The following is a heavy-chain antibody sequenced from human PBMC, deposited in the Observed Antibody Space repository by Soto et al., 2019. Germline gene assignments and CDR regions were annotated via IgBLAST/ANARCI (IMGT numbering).Heavy chain of an antibody. Sequence: GGSLRLSCAASGFTFSTYGMHWVRQAPGKGLEWVAVISYDGSNKYYADSVKGRFTISRDNSKNTLYLQMNSLRAEETAVYYCPKDFAQTIYCSSTSCPPKHDYYFYYGIDVCGQGTTVTVYS. D-gene: IGHD2-2*01. CDR1: GFTFSTYG. J-gene: IGHJ6*02. CDR2: ISYDGSNK. V-gene: IGHV3-30*18. CDR3: PKDFAQTIYCSSTSCPPKHDYYFYYGIDV.